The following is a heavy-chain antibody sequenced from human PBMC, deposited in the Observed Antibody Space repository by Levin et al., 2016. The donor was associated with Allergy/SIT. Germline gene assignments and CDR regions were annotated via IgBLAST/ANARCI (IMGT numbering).Heavy chain of an antibody. CDR1: GYAFTSYW. D-gene: IGHD6-25*01. V-gene: IGHV5-10-1*01. Sequence: GESLKISCKGSGYAFTSYWITWVRQMPGKGLEWMGRIDPHDSKVNYSPSFQGHVTFSVDKSISTAYLQWSSLKASDTAMYFCGLTWLHSSGWAAYYYGLDIWGQGTTVTVSS. J-gene: IGHJ6*02. CDR3: GLTWLHSSGWAAYYYGLDI. CDR2: IDPHDSKV.